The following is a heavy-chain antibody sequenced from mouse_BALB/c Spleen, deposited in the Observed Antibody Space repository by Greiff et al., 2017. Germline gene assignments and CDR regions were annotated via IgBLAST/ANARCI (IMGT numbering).Heavy chain of an antibody. CDR2: IDPANGNT. CDR1: GFNIKDTY. J-gene: IGHJ3*01. CDR3: HRYDDAY. D-gene: IGHD2-14*01. V-gene: IGHV14-3*02. Sequence: VQLKESGAELVKPGASVKLSCTASGFNIKDTYMHWVKQRPEQGLEWIGRIDPANGNTKYDPKFQGKATITADTSSNTAYLQLSSLTSEDTAVYYCHRYDDAYWGQGTLVTVSA.